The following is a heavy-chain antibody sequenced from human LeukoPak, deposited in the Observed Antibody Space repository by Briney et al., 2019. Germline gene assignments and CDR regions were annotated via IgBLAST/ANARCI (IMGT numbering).Heavy chain of an antibody. Sequence: GGSLRLSCAASRFTFSSYGMHWVRQAPGKGLEWVAVISYDGSNKYYADSVKGRFTISRDNSKNTLYLQMNSLRAEDTAVYYCAKCYSSGWWYAFDIWGQGTMVTVSS. CDR1: RFTFSSYG. CDR3: AKCYSSGWWYAFDI. J-gene: IGHJ3*02. V-gene: IGHV3-30*18. CDR2: ISYDGSNK. D-gene: IGHD6-19*01.